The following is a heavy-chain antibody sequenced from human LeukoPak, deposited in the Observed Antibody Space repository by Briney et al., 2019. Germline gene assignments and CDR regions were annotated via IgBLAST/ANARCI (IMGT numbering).Heavy chain of an antibody. J-gene: IGHJ2*01. D-gene: IGHD2-8*01. V-gene: IGHV3-11*01. CDR2: ISSSGSTI. CDR3: AKANSNWYFDL. Sequence: GGSLRLSCAASGFTFSDYYMSWIRQAPGKGLEWVSYISSSGSTIYYADSVKGRFTISRDNVKNSLYLQMNSLRVDDTAFYYCAKANSNWYFDLWGRGTLVSVSS. CDR1: GFTFSDYY.